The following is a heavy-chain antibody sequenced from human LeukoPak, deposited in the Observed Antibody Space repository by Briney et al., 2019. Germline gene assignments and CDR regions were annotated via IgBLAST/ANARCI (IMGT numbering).Heavy chain of an antibody. Sequence: GGSLRLSCAASGFTFSSYAMSWVRQAPGKWLEWVSAINGSGGSTYYADSVKGRFTISRDNSKNTLYLQMNSLRAEDTAVYYCAKDQKYYYDSSGSDHWGQGTLVTVSS. V-gene: IGHV3-23*01. CDR1: GFTFSSYA. CDR3: AKDQKYYYDSSGSDH. CDR2: INGSGGST. J-gene: IGHJ4*02. D-gene: IGHD3-22*01.